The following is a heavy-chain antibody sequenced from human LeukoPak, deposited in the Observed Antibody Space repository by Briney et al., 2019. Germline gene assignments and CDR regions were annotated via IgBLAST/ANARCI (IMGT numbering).Heavy chain of an antibody. V-gene: IGHV3-11*06. D-gene: IGHD2-2*01. Sequence: GGSLRLSCAASGFTFSDYYMSWIRQAPGKGLEWVSYISSSSSYTNYADSVKGRFTISRDNAKNSLYLQMNSLRDEDTAVYYCAREAVLSAANYYYYGMDVWGQGTTVTVSS. J-gene: IGHJ6*02. CDR3: AREAVLSAANYYYYGMDV. CDR1: GFTFSDYY. CDR2: ISSSSSYT.